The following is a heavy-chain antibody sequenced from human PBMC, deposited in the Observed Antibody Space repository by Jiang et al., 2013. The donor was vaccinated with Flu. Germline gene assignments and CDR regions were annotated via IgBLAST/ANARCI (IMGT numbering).Heavy chain of an antibody. V-gene: IGHV1-69*01. J-gene: IGHJ5*02. CDR3: AREVVRAEGASWFRWFDP. Sequence: AEVKKPGSSVKVSCKASGGTFSSYAISWVRQAPGQGLEWMGGIIPIFGTANYAQKFQGRVTITADESTSTAYMELSSLRSEDTAVYYCAREVVRAEGASWFRWFDPWGQGTLVTVSS. CDR1: GGTFSSYA. CDR2: IIPIFGTA. D-gene: IGHD2-21*01.